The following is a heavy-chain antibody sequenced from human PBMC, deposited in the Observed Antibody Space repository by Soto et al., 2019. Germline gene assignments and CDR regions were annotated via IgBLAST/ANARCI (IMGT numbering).Heavy chain of an antibody. Sequence: QVQLVESGAEVKKPGASVQVSCKASGYTFTNYGISWVRQAPGQGLERRGWISGYNGNTKYAQKFQGRVTMTKDTPPNTASMDLRSLRSAATAVYYCARNREYYYDSSGNYYYRYGMDVWGQGTTVTVS. J-gene: IGHJ6*02. CDR3: ARNREYYYDSSGNYYYRYGMDV. D-gene: IGHD3-22*01. CDR1: GYTFTNYG. V-gene: IGHV1-18*04. CDR2: ISGYNGNT.